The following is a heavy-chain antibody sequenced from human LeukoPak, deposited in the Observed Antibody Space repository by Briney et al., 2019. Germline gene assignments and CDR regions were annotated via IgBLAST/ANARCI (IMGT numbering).Heavy chain of an antibody. V-gene: IGHV3-30*02. CDR1: GFSFSSYG. CDR3: ARVTGYRIEDYFDY. Sequence: GGSLRLSCAGSGFSFSSYGMHWVRQAPGKGLEWMAFIRSDGSNKYYADSVKGRFTISRDNSKNTLYLQMNSLRAEDTAVYYCARVTGYRIEDYFDYWGQGTLVTVSS. CDR2: IRSDGSNK. J-gene: IGHJ4*02. D-gene: IGHD6-13*01.